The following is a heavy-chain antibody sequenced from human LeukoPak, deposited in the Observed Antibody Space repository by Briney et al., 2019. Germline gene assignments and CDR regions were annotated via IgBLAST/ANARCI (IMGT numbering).Heavy chain of an antibody. V-gene: IGHV1-46*01. J-gene: IGHJ4*02. Sequence: ASVKVSCKASGYTFTKYYIHWVRQVPGQGLEWMGIINPSGGGTSYAQKFQGRVTMTRDTSTSTVYMELSSLRSGDTAVYYCARDPYDSSGFYYGNFDLWGQGTLVTVSS. CDR1: GYTFTKYY. CDR3: ARDPYDSSGFYYGNFDL. CDR2: INPSGGGT. D-gene: IGHD3-22*01.